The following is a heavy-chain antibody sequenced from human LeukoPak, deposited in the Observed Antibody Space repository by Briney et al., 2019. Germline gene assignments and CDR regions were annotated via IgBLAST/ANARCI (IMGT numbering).Heavy chain of an antibody. CDR3: AIAVAGYFDY. V-gene: IGHV4-59*12. D-gene: IGHD6-19*01. CDR2: IYYSGST. Sequence: SEALSLTCTVSNGSISSYYWSWIRQPPGKGLEWIGYIYYSGSTNYNPSLRSRVTISVDTSNNQFSLKLSSVTAADTAVYYCAIAVAGYFDYWGQGTLVTVSS. CDR1: NGSISSYY. J-gene: IGHJ4*02.